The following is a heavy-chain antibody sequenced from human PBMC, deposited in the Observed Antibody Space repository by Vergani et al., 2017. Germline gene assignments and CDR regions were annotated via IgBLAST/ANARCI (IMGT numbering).Heavy chain of an antibody. J-gene: IGHJ3*02. CDR1: GGSINNGNYS. CDR3: ARQFWVSQGVGAFET. CDR2: VFHSGSA. V-gene: IGHV4-39*01. Sequence: QVQLQESGPGLVKPSETLSLTCTVSGGSINNGNYSWGWIRQPPGKGLEWIATVFHSGSAYYNPSLRRRVTISVETSKNQFSLRLTTLTAADTAVYYCARQFWVSQGVGAFETWGRGTEVSVSS. D-gene: IGHD3-16*01.